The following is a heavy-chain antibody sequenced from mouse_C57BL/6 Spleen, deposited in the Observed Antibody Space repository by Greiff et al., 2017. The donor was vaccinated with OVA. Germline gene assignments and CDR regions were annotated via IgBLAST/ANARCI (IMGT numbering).Heavy chain of an antibody. CDR3: TTPLYGSSYERY. V-gene: IGHV14-4*01. CDR1: GFNIKDDY. CDR2: IDPENGDT. J-gene: IGHJ2*01. Sequence: VQLQQSGAELVRPGASVKLSCTASGFNIKDDYMHWVKQRPEQGLEWIGWIDPENGDTEYASKFQGKATITADTSSNTAYLQLSSLTSEDTAVYYGTTPLYGSSYERYWGQGTTLTVSS. D-gene: IGHD1-1*01.